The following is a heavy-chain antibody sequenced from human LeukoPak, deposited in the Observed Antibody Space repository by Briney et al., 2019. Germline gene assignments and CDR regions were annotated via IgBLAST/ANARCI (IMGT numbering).Heavy chain of an antibody. CDR1: GFTFSSYG. CDR3: ARDPFHYDYVWGSYKAFDI. D-gene: IGHD3-16*01. J-gene: IGHJ3*02. Sequence: GGSLRLSCAASGFTFSSYGMHWVRQAPGKGLEWVAVISYDGSNKYYADSVKGRFTISRDNAKNSLYLQMNSLRAEDTAVYYCARDPFHYDYVWGSYKAFDIWGQGTMVTVSS. V-gene: IGHV3-30*03. CDR2: ISYDGSNK.